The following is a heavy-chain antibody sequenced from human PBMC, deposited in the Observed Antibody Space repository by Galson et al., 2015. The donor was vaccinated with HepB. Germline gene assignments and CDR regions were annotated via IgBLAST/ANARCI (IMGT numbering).Heavy chain of an antibody. CDR3: AKTRLLQTLDY. V-gene: IGHV3-23*01. CDR1: GFTFSSSA. CDR2: ISGSGGST. D-gene: IGHD1-26*01. Sequence: LRLSCAASGFTFSSSAMSWVRQAPGKGLEWVSVISGSGGSTYYADSVKGRFTISRDNSKNTLYLQTNSLRAEDTAVYYCAKTRLLQTLDYWGQGTLVTVSS. J-gene: IGHJ4*02.